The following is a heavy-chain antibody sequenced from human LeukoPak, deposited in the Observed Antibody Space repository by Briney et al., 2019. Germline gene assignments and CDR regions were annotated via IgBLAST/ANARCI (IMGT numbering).Heavy chain of an antibody. V-gene: IGHV4-31*03. D-gene: IGHD6-19*01. Sequence: SETLSLTCTVSGGSISSGGYYWSWIRQHPGKGLEWIGYIYYSGSTYYNPSLKSRVTISVDTSKNQFSLKLSSVTAADTAVYYCARDSYGGGWQPTNAFDIWGQGPMVTVSS. CDR1: GGSISSGGYY. CDR3: ARDSYGGGWQPTNAFDI. J-gene: IGHJ3*02. CDR2: IYYSGST.